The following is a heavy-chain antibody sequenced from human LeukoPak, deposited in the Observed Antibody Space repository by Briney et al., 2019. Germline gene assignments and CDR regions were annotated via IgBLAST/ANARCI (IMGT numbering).Heavy chain of an antibody. V-gene: IGHV3-48*03. D-gene: IGHD2-8*01. CDR2: ISSSGSTI. J-gene: IGHJ4*02. CDR3: ARVYAGGAFDY. CDR1: GFTFSSYE. Sequence: GGSLRLSCAASGFTFSSYEMNWVRQAPGKGLEWVSYISSSGSTIYYADSVKGRFTISRDNAKNSLYLQMNSLRIEDTAVYYCARVYAGGAFDYWGQGTLVTVSS.